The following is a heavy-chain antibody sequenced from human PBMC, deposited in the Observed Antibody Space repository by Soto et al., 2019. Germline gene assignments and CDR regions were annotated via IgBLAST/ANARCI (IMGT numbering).Heavy chain of an antibody. Sequence: QVQLQESGPGLVKPSGTLSLTCVVSSGSISSSKWWSWVRQPPGKGLEWIGEIHESGSINYNPSLKSGVTISVDKSKNQCSLNLSSVTAADTAVYYCAREGRDSYNLGYWGQGILVTVSS. CDR1: SGSISSSKW. J-gene: IGHJ4*02. CDR3: AREGRDSYNLGY. V-gene: IGHV4-4*02. CDR2: IHESGSI. D-gene: IGHD1-1*01.